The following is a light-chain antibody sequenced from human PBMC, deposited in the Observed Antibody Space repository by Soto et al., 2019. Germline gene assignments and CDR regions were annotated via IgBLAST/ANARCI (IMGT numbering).Light chain of an antibody. CDR3: QHRLRWPIT. CDR2: EAT. Sequence: DIVLTQSPGTLSVSPGERATLSCRASESVGDYLAWYQQKPGQAPRLLIYEATHRATGVPARFSGSGSGPDYTLTISRLEPEDFAVYYCQHRLRWPITYGQGTRLEIK. CDR1: ESVGDY. J-gene: IGKJ5*01. V-gene: IGKV3-11*01.